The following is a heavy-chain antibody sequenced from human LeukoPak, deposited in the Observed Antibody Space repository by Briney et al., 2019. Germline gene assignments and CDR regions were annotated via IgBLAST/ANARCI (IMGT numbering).Heavy chain of an antibody. J-gene: IGHJ4*02. CDR2: IRNDGSNE. CDR1: GFTFNNYG. D-gene: IGHD6-13*01. V-gene: IGHV3-30*02. Sequence: PGGSLRLSCAATGFTFNNYGMHWVRQAPGKGLEWVAFIRNDGSNEHYADSVKGRFSISRDDSKTTLYLQMNSLRAEDTAVYYCARGSSSWYYFDYWGQGTLVTVSS. CDR3: ARGSSSWYYFDY.